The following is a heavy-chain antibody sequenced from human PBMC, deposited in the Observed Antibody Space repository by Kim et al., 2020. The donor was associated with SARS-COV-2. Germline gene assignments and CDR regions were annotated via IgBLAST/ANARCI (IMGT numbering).Heavy chain of an antibody. CDR2: ISYDGSNK. D-gene: IGHD2-15*01. V-gene: IGHV3-30*04. J-gene: IGHJ4*02. Sequence: GGSLRLSCAASGFTFSSYAMHWVCQAPGKGLEWVAVISYDGSNKYYADSVKGRFTISRDNSKNTLYLQMNSLRAEDTAVYYCARDFGAHYCSGGSCYSYYFDYWGQGTLVTVSS. CDR3: ARDFGAHYCSGGSCYSYYFDY. CDR1: GFTFSSYA.